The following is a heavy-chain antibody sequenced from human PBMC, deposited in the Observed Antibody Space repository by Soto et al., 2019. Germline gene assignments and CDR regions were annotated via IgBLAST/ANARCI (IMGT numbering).Heavy chain of an antibody. CDR1: GYSINSDYY. V-gene: IGHV4-38-2*01. J-gene: IGHJ4*02. Sequence: KTSETLSLTCAVSGYSINSDYYWGWIRQPPGKGLEWIGSVDHSGRTYYSPSLRSRLTIFIDTSKNQFSLRLTSVTAADTAMYLCAKKGYYPSGKINLFDSWGPGTLVTVSS. D-gene: IGHD3-10*01. CDR2: VDHSGRT. CDR3: AKKGYYPSGKINLFDS.